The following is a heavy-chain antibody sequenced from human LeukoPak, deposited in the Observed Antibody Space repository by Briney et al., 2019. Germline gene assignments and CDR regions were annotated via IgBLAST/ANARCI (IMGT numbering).Heavy chain of an antibody. V-gene: IGHV4-4*09. J-gene: IGHJ4*02. CDR3: ARIPLGYSGAYYDY. CDR2: ISSSGST. Sequence: PSETLSPTCTVSRGSISGSIRSHYWSWLRQPPGKGLEWIGYISSSGSTNDNPSLRSRVTISVDTSKNQFFLNLSSVSAADTAVYYCARIPLGYSGAYYDYWGQGTLVTVSS. CDR1: RGSISGSIRSHY. D-gene: IGHD5-12*01.